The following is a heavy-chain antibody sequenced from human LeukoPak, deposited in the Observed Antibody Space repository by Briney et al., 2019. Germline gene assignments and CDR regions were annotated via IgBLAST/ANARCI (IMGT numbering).Heavy chain of an antibody. D-gene: IGHD3-10*01. CDR3: ARRGQGGSGSNLKNYYYYYMDV. CDR1: GYFISSGYY. Sequence: DPSETLSLTCAVSGYFISSGYYWGWIRQPPGKGLEWIGSIYHTGRTYYNPSLKSRVTISVDTSKNQFSLKLSSVTAADTAVYYCARRGQGGSGSNLKNYYYYYMDVWGKGTTVTVSS. CDR2: IYHTGRT. J-gene: IGHJ6*03. V-gene: IGHV4-38-2*01.